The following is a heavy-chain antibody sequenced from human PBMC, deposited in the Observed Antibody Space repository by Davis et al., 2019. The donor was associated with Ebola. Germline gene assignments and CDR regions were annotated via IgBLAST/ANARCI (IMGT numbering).Heavy chain of an antibody. Sequence: GESLKISCAASGFTFSSYAMSWVRQAPGKGLEWVSAISGSGGSTYYADSVKGRFTISRDNSKNTLYLQMNSLRAEDTAVYYCAKFFFGTKLRFLEWFADYWGQGTLVTVSS. J-gene: IGHJ4*02. CDR1: GFTFSSYA. CDR2: ISGSGGST. CDR3: AKFFFGTKLRFLEWFADY. D-gene: IGHD3-3*01. V-gene: IGHV3-23*01.